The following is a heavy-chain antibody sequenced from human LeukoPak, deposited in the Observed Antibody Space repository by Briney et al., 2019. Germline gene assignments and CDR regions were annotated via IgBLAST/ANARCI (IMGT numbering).Heavy chain of an antibody. D-gene: IGHD3-10*01. V-gene: IGHV4-61*01. J-gene: IGHJ4*02. CDR1: GASVSDGNYY. CDR2: MFYSEST. Sequence: SETLSLTCSVSGASVSDGNYYWSWIRQPPGKGLEWIGYMFYSESTKYNPSLKSRVTISVDKSKKQFSLKLTSVTAADTAVYYCARDFGPSRGFDYWGQGTLVTVSS. CDR3: ARDFGPSRGFDY.